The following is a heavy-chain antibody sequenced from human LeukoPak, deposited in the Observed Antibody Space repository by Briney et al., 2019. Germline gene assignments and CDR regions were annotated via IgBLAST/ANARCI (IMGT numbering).Heavy chain of an antibody. CDR1: GFSLSNVW. D-gene: IGHD2-21*02. CDR2: IKSEGGTT. CDR3: NTSTTVVTGY. V-gene: IGHV3-15*01. Sequence: GGSLRLSCAVSGFSLSNVWMTWVSQAPGKGLEWLGRIKSEGGTTDYAAPVKGRFTISRDDPKNTLYLQMNSLKTGDTAVYYCNTSTTVVTGYWGEGALVTLSS. J-gene: IGHJ4*02.